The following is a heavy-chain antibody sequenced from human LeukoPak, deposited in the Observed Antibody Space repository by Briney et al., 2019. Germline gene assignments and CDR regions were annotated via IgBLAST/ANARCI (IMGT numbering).Heavy chain of an antibody. Sequence: PSETLSLTCTVSGGSISSSSYYWGWIRQPPGKGLEWIGSIYYSGSTYYNPSLKSRVTISVDTSKNQFSLKLSSVTAADTAVYYCARVAGYCSGGSCYSRRAYYFDYWGQGTLVTVSS. CDR2: IYYSGST. CDR1: GGSISSSSYY. D-gene: IGHD2-15*01. J-gene: IGHJ4*02. V-gene: IGHV4-39*07. CDR3: ARVAGYCSGGSCYSRRAYYFDY.